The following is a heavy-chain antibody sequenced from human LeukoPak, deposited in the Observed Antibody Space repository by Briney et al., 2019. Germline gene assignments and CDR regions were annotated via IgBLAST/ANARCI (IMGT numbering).Heavy chain of an antibody. V-gene: IGHV4-39*01. CDR3: ARLVRY. CDR1: GGSINSSSYY. Sequence: SETLSLTCTASGGSINSSSYYWGWIRQPPGKGLEWIGSGYYSGSTYYNPSLKSRVTISVDTSKNRFSLKLSSVTAADTAVYYCARLVRYWGQGTLVTVSS. CDR2: GYYSGST. J-gene: IGHJ4*02.